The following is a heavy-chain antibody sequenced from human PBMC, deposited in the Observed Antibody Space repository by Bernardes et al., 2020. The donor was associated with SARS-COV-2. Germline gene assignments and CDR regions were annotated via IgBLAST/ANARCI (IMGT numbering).Heavy chain of an antibody. V-gene: IGHV3-30*18. CDR1: GFTLNNFG. Sequence: SLRLSCAASGFTLNNFGIHWVRQAPGKGLEWVSLISYEGSKEFYADFVRGRFSISRDNSKRAVYLQMNSLGPEDTAVYYCAKRKQIFHLSEWDVGMDVWGQGTMVTVSS. J-gene: IGHJ6*02. CDR3: AKRKQIFHLSEWDVGMDV. CDR2: ISYEGSKE. D-gene: IGHD1-26*01.